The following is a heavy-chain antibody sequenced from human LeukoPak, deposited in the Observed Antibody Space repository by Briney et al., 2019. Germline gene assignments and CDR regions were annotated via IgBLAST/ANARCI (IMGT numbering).Heavy chain of an antibody. Sequence: GGSLRLSCAASGFTFSSYSMNWVRQAPGKGLEWVSYISSSSSTIYYADSVKGRFTISRDNAKNSLYLQMNSLRAEDTAVYYCARGTGYSSSWLFDYWGQGTLVTVSS. CDR2: ISSSSSTI. D-gene: IGHD6-13*01. CDR1: GFTFSSYS. CDR3: ARGTGYSSSWLFDY. V-gene: IGHV3-48*01. J-gene: IGHJ4*02.